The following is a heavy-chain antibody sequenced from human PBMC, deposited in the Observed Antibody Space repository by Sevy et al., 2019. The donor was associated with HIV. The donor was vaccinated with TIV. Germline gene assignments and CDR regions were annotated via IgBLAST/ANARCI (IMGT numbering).Heavy chain of an antibody. J-gene: IGHJ4*02. CDR2: ISYDGSNK. CDR1: GFTLSSYA. CDR3: AGSKARGLAAPVDY. V-gene: IGHV3-30-3*01. D-gene: IGHD6-25*01. Sequence: GGSLRLSCEASGFTLSSYAMHWVRQAPGKGLEWVAVISYDGSNKYYADSVKGRFTISRDNSKNTMYLQMNSLRAENTALYDWAGSKARGLAAPVDYWGQGTLVTVSS.